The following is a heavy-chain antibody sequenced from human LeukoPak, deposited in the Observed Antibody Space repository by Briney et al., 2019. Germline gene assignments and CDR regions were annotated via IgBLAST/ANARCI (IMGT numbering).Heavy chain of an antibody. J-gene: IGHJ4*02. D-gene: IGHD3-3*01. V-gene: IGHV3-74*01. CDR2: ISPDGSTT. Sequence: GGSLRLSCAASGFTFSSYWMHWVRQAPGKGLVWVSRISPDGSTTGHADSVKGRFTTSRDNAKNTLFLQLNSLRAEDTAVYYCTRDFDFSSAIWGQGTLVTVSS. CDR3: TRDFDFSSAI. CDR1: GFTFSSYW.